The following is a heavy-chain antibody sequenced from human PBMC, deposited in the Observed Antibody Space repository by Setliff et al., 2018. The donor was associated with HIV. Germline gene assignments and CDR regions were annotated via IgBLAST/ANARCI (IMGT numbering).Heavy chain of an antibody. CDR1: GFTFDDYT. V-gene: IGHV3-43*01. D-gene: IGHD1-7*01. J-gene: IGHJ4*02. CDR3: ARARTGTTHY. CDR2: ISWDGGNT. Sequence: PGGSLRLSCAASGFTFDDYTMHWVRQAPGKGLEWVSIISWDGGNTYYADSVKGRFTISRDNSKNSLYLQMNSLRTEDTALYYCARARTGTTHYWGQGTLVTVSS.